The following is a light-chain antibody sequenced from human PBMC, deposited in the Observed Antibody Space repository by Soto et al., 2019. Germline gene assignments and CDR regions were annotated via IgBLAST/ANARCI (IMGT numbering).Light chain of an antibody. CDR3: SSYAGTNRPL. CDR2: SNN. V-gene: IGLV1-44*01. Sequence: QSVLTQPPSASGTPGQRVTISCSGSSSNIGSNTVNWYQQLPGTAPKLLIYSNNQRPSGVPDRFSGSKSGTSASLAISGLQSEDEADYYCSSYAGTNRPLFGGGTKLTVL. J-gene: IGLJ2*01. CDR1: SSNIGSNT.